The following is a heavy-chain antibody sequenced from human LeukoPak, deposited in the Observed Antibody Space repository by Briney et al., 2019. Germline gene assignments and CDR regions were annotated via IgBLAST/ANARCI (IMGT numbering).Heavy chain of an antibody. J-gene: IGHJ4*02. CDR2: ISSSSSYI. V-gene: IGHV3-21*01. CDR1: GFTFSSYS. D-gene: IGHD2-2*01. CDR3: ARYCSSTSCPIRY. Sequence: GGSLRLSCAASGFTFSSYSMNRVRQAPGKGLEWVSSISSSSSYIYYADSVKGRFTISRDNAKNSLYLQMNSLRAEDTAVYYCARYCSSTSCPIRYWGQGTLVTVSS.